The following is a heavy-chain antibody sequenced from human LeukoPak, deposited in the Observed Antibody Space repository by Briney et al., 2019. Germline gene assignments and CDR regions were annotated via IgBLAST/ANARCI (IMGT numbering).Heavy chain of an antibody. J-gene: IGHJ6*02. V-gene: IGHV3-7*03. CDR3: ARDPGRQYSSIADV. CDR2: IKEDGSKT. Sequence: GGSLRLSWAASGFSFSIYRMNWVRRAPGKGLEWLANIKEDGSKTYYVDSVKGRFTISRDNTKNSLYLQMDSLRVEDTAVYYCARDPGRQYSSIADVWGQGTTVTVSS. D-gene: IGHD6-19*01. CDR1: GFSFSIYR.